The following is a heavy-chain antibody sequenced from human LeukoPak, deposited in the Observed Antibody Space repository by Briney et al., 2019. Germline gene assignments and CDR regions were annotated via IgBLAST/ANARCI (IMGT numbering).Heavy chain of an antibody. CDR2: IYYSGST. CDR1: GVSISSYY. D-gene: IGHD3-16*02. V-gene: IGHV4-59*01. J-gene: IGHJ5*02. Sequence: VKPSETLSLTCTVSGVSISSYYWSWIRQPPGKGLEWIGYIYYSGSTNYNPSLKSRVTISVDTSKNQFSLKLSSVTAADTAVYYCARGSTHYDYVWGSYRFHNWFDPWGQGTLVTVSS. CDR3: ARGSTHYDYVWGSYRFHNWFDP.